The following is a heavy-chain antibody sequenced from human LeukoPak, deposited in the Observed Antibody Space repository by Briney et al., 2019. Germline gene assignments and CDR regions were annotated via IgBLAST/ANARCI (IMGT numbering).Heavy chain of an antibody. CDR2: ISGSGGST. D-gene: IGHD2-2*03. CDR1: GFTFSSYA. Sequence: GGSLRLSCAASGFTFSSYAMSWVRQAPGKGLEWVSAISGSGGSTYYADSVKGRFTISRDISKNTLYLQMNSLRAEDTAVYYCAKGRGYCSSTSCQTGFDYWGQGTLVTVSS. J-gene: IGHJ4*02. CDR3: AKGRGYCSSTSCQTGFDY. V-gene: IGHV3-23*01.